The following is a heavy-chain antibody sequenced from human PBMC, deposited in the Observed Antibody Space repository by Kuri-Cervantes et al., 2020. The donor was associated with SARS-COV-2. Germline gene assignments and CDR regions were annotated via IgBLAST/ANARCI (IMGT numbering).Heavy chain of an antibody. CDR2: IYSSGNT. Sequence: LRLSCTVPGASISSGDYYWTWIRQPPGKGLEWIGYIYSSGNTHYNPSLKSRVTISEDASKNQFSLKLSSVTAADTAVYFCAREVLGLRFTMFGMVDQGNVYYNGMDVWGQGTTVTVSS. CDR3: AREVLGLRFTMFGMVDQGNVYYNGMDV. J-gene: IGHJ6*02. D-gene: IGHD3-3*01. CDR1: GASISSGDYY. V-gene: IGHV4-30-4*08.